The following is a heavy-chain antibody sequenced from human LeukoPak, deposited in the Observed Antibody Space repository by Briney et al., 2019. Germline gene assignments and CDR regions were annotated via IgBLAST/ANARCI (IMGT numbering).Heavy chain of an antibody. Sequence: GGSLTLLCAASGHPFSSYSMTWARQAPGEGREWVLSIRSSSGYIYCAESVKGRCTTSRDNGNNSMYLRMNSLRAEDTAVYFCARLDSSGWFDYWGQGTLVTVSS. CDR2: IRSSSGYI. J-gene: IGHJ4*02. D-gene: IGHD6-19*01. CDR1: GHPFSSYS. V-gene: IGHV3-21*01. CDR3: ARLDSSGWFDY.